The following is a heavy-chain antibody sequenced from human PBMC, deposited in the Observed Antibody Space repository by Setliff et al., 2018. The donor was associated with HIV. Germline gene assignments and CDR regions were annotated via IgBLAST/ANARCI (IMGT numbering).Heavy chain of an antibody. J-gene: IGHJ4*02. V-gene: IGHV4-39*01. Sequence: SETLSLTCIVSGVSTISSSSSYYWGWIRQPPGKGLEWIGYISHSGITYYNPSLKSRVTISVDTSKNEVSLKLTSVTAADTAMYYCTRHLPVYYGSGVSYYFDYWGQGTLVTVSS. CDR2: ISHSGIT. CDR1: GVSTISSSSSYY. CDR3: TRHLPVYYGSGVSYYFDY. D-gene: IGHD3-10*01.